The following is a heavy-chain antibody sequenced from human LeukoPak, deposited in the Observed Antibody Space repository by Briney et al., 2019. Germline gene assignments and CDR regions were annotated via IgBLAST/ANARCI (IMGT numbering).Heavy chain of an antibody. J-gene: IGHJ4*02. CDR3: AKDVDLFGELYFDS. CDR2: LRYDGSNR. D-gene: IGHD3-10*02. CDR1: EFTFTSYG. Sequence: PGGSLRPSCVASEFTFTSYGMHWVRQAPGKGLEWVAFLRYDGSNRSYADSVKGRFTISRDNSKNTLYLQMNSLRAEDTAVYYCAKDVDLFGELYFDSWGQGTLATVSS. V-gene: IGHV3-30*02.